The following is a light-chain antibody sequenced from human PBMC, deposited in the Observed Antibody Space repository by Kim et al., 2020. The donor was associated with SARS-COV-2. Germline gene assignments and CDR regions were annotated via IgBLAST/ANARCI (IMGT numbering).Light chain of an antibody. CDR2: GKN. CDR1: SLRSYY. V-gene: IGLV3-19*01. Sequence: SSELTQDPAVSVALGQTVRITCQGDSLRSYYATWYQQKPGQAPILVIDGKNNRPSGIPDRFSGSSSGNTSSLTITGDQADDEADYYCNSRDSSENVFFGGGTKLTVL. J-gene: IGLJ2*01. CDR3: NSRDSSENVF.